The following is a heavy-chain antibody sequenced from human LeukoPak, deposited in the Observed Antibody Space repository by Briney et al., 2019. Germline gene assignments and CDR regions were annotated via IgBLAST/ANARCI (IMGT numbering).Heavy chain of an antibody. D-gene: IGHD3-3*01. Sequence: GGSLRLSCAASGFTFSSYAMSWVRQAPGKGLEWVSGISGSGGSTYYVDSVKGRFTISRDNSKNTLYLQMNSLRAEDTAVYYCARDGNDFWSGPTYYNYYGMTSGAKGPRSPSP. J-gene: IGHJ6*02. CDR2: ISGSGGST. V-gene: IGHV3-23*01. CDR1: GFTFSSYA. CDR3: ARDGNDFWSGPTYYNYYGMTS.